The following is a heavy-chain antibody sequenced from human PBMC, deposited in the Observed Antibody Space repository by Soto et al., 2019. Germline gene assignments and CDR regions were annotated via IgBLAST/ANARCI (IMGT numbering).Heavy chain of an antibody. CDR2: IKEDGSEE. CDR3: ARDWSAPGRGSAFGYYYHFGMDV. J-gene: IGHJ6*02. CDR1: GFTFSTYW. V-gene: IGHV3-7*05. Sequence: EVQLVESGGGLVQPGGSLRLSCAASGFTFSTYWMNWVRQAPGKGLEWVANIKEDGSEEYYVDSVKGRFTISRDNAKNALFLDMNSLRGEDTAVYYCARDWSAPGRGSAFGYYYHFGMDVWGQGTTVTVPS. D-gene: IGHD3-3*01.